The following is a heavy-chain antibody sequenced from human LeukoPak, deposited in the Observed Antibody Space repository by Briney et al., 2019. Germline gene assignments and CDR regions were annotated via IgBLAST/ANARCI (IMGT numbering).Heavy chain of an antibody. D-gene: IGHD6-13*01. CDR2: INHSGST. J-gene: IGHJ5*02. Sequence: SETLSLTCAVYGGSFSGYYWSWIRQPQGKGLEWIGEINHSGSTNYNPSPKSRVTISVDTSKNQFSLKLSSVTAADTALYYCARGYSSSWYYNWFDPWGQGTLVTVSS. CDR3: ARGYSSSWYYNWFDP. V-gene: IGHV4-34*01. CDR1: GGSFSGYY.